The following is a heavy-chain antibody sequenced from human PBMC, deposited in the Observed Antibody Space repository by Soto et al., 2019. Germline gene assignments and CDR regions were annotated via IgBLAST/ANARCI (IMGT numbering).Heavy chain of an antibody. J-gene: IGHJ4*02. V-gene: IGHV3-48*02. D-gene: IGHD6-13*01. CDR1: GFTFSSYS. Sequence: EVQLVESGGGLVQPGGSLRLSCAASGFTFSSYSMNWVRQAPGKGLEWVSYISSSSSTIYYADSVKGRFTISRDNAKNSLYLQMNSLRDEDTAVYYCAGESRVIAAAGTGDYWGQGTLVTVSS. CDR3: AGESRVIAAAGTGDY. CDR2: ISSSSSTI.